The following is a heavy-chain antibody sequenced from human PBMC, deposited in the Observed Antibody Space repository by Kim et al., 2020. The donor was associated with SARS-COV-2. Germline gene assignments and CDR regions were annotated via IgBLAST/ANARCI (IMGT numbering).Heavy chain of an antibody. Sequence: GGSLRLSCAASGFTFNDKTMHWVRQPPGKGLEWVSLIGWDGGSTFYADSVKGRFTISRDNSKNSLYLQMNSLKTEDSAFYYCAKDGGSPYYFDHWGQGTLVTVSS. CDR2: IGWDGGST. CDR1: GFTFNDKT. V-gene: IGHV3-43*01. CDR3: AKDGGSPYYFDH. D-gene: IGHD1-26*01. J-gene: IGHJ4*02.